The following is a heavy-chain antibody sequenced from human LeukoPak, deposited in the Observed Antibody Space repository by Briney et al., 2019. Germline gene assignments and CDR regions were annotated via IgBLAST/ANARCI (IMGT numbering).Heavy chain of an antibody. J-gene: IGHJ3*02. D-gene: IGHD3-16*01. Sequence: GGSLRLSCAASGFTFRNYAMSCVRQAPGKGLEWVSSISGSSGSIYYADSVKGRFTISRDNSKNTLYLQMNSLTVDDTAVYYCAKGSVLGTFDIWGQGTMVTVSS. CDR1: GFTFRNYA. V-gene: IGHV3-23*01. CDR2: ISGSSGSI. CDR3: AKGSVLGTFDI.